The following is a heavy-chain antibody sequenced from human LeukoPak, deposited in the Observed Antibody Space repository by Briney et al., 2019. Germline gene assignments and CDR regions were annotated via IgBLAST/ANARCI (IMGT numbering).Heavy chain of an antibody. D-gene: IGHD1-26*01. J-gene: IGHJ4*02. CDR1: GGSISSYY. V-gene: IGHV4-59*01. CDR2: IYYSGST. CDR3: ARYSGSYYGLHFDY. Sequence: SETLSLTCTVSGGSISSYYWSWIRQPPGKGLEWIGYIYYSGSTNYNPSLKSRVTISVDTSKSQFSLKLSSVTAADTAVYYCARYSGSYYGLHFDYWGQGTLVTVSS.